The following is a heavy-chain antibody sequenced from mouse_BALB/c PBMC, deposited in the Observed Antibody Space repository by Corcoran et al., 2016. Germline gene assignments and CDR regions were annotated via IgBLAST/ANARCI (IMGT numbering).Heavy chain of an antibody. V-gene: IGHV1-18*01. J-gene: IGHJ2*01. D-gene: IGHD1-1*01. Sequence: EVLLQQSGPELVKPGASVKIPCKASGYTFTDYNMDWVKQSQGKSLAWIGDINPRSGGTIYNQTFKGKATLTVDKSSSTAYMELRSLTSEDTAVYYCARWGITTFDYWGQGTTVTVSS. CDR1: GYTFTDYN. CDR3: ARWGITTFDY. CDR2: INPRSGGT.